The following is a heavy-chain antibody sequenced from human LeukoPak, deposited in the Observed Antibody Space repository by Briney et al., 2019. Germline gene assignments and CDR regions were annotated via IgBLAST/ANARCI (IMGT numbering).Heavy chain of an antibody. CDR2: INPNSGGT. Sequence: GASVKVSCKASGYTFTSYYMHWVRQAPGQGLEWMGWINPNSGGTNYALKFQGRVTMTRDTSISTAYMELSRLRSDDTAVYYCAISPRVVVPAAISVGAFFWFDPWGQGTLVTVSS. CDR1: GYTFTSYY. D-gene: IGHD2-2*01. CDR3: AISPRVVVPAAISVGAFFWFDP. V-gene: IGHV1-2*02. J-gene: IGHJ5*02.